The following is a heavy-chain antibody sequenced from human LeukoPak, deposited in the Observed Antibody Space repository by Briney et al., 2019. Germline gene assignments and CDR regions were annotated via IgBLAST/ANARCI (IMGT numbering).Heavy chain of an antibody. J-gene: IGHJ4*02. CDR3: AHRRGGYFDY. Sequence: ESGPTLVKPTQTLTLTCAFSGFSLRTRGMAVGWIRQPPGKALEWLALIYWNDERHHTPSLKSRLTITKDTSKNQVVLTMTNMDPVDTATYYCAHRRGGYFDYWGQGTLVTVSS. V-gene: IGHV2-5*01. CDR2: IYWNDER. D-gene: IGHD2-15*01. CDR1: GFSLRTRGMA.